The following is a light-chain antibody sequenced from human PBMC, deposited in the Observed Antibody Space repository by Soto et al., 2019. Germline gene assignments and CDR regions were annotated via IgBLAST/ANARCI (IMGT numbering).Light chain of an antibody. CDR2: KAS. J-gene: IGKJ1*01. Sequence: DIQMTQSPSTLSGSVGDRVTITCRASQTISSWLAWYQQKPGKAPKLLIYKASTLKSVVPSRFSDSGSGTEFTLTISRLQPDDVANYYCQHYNSYSEGFGQGTKVELK. CDR1: QTISSW. CDR3: QHYNSYSEG. V-gene: IGKV1-5*03.